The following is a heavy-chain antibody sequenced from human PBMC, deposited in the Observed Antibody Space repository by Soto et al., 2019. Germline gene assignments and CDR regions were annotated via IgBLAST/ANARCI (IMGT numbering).Heavy chain of an antibody. D-gene: IGHD5-12*01. CDR1: GYSFTTYC. V-gene: IGHV5-51*01. CDR3: ARARVSTPRLEDPFDI. CDR2: IYPGDSDA. J-gene: IGHJ3*02. Sequence: GESLKISCKGSGYSFTTYCLAWVLQMPGKGLEYMGIIYPGDSDARYSPSFQGQVTLSADKSISTAYLQWTSLKASDTAIYYCARARVSTPRLEDPFDIWGQGTMVTVSS.